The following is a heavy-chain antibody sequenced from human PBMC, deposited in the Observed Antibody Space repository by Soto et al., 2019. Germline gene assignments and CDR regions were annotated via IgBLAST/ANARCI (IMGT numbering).Heavy chain of an antibody. J-gene: IGHJ6*02. Sequence: QVQLVESGGGVVQPGRSLRLSCAASGFTFSSYGMHWVRQAPGKGLEWVAVIWYDGSNKYYADSVKGRFTISRDNSKNTLYLQMHSLRAEDTAVYYCARDRDSSGWPAGYYYGMDVWGQGTTVTVAS. D-gene: IGHD6-19*01. V-gene: IGHV3-33*01. CDR3: ARDRDSSGWPAGYYYGMDV. CDR1: GFTFSSYG. CDR2: IWYDGSNK.